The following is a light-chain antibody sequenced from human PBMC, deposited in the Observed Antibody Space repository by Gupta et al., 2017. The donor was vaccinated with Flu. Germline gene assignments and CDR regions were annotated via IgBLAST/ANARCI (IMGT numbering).Light chain of an antibody. Sequence: SYVLTQPPSVSFAPGQTAKMTCGGDNIRSKSVHWYQKRPGEAPVLVVYADVDRPSGIPARFSGTNYGNTDSMTIRGGEGKDEVDYYWQVCDVNNDYRQVRVGGGNRL. J-gene: IGLJ2*01. CDR2: ADV. CDR3: QVCDVNNDYRQVR. CDR1: NIRSKS. V-gene: IGLV3-21*02.